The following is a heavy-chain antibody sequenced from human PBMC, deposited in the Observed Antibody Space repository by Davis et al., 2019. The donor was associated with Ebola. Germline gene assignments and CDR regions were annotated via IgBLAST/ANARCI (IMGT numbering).Heavy chain of an antibody. CDR1: GFTFSTFC. J-gene: IGHJ4*02. D-gene: IGHD6-19*01. V-gene: IGHV3-30*02. Sequence: GESLKISCSASGFTFSTFCMFWVRQAPGKGLEWVAFIRSDGSEKHYADSVKGRVTISRENSKATLDLQMNSLRAEDTAVYYCAKGDNSGWYGVDYWGQGTLVTVSS. CDR2: IRSDGSEK. CDR3: AKGDNSGWYGVDY.